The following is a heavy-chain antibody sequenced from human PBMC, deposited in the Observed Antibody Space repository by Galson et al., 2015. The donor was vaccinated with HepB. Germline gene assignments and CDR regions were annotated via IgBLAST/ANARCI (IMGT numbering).Heavy chain of an antibody. Sequence: QSGAEVKKPGESLKISCKGSGYSFTSYWIGWVRQMPGKGLEWMGIIYPGDSDTRYSPSFQGQVTISADKSISTAYLQWSSLKASDTAMYYCARLRYCSGGSCYSGWFDPWGQGTLVTVSS. J-gene: IGHJ5*02. CDR2: IYPGDSDT. V-gene: IGHV5-51*01. CDR3: ARLRYCSGGSCYSGWFDP. D-gene: IGHD2-15*01. CDR1: GYSFTSYW.